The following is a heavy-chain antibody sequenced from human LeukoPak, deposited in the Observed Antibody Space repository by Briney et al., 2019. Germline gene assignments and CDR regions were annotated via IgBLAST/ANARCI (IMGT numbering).Heavy chain of an antibody. V-gene: IGHV1-2*02. CDR3: ARVRFLEWLDAFDI. D-gene: IGHD3-3*01. J-gene: IGHJ3*02. Sequence: GASVKVSCKASGYTFTGYYMHWVRQAPGQGLEWMGWINPNSGGTNYAQKFQGRVTMTRDTSISTAYMELSRLRSDDTAVYYCARVRFLEWLDAFDIWGQATMVTVSS. CDR2: INPNSGGT. CDR1: GYTFTGYY.